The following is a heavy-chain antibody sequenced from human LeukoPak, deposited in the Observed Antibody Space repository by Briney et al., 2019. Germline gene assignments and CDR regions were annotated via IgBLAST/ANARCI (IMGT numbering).Heavy chain of an antibody. D-gene: IGHD5-18*01. CDR2: IYYSGST. V-gene: IGHV4-59*11. CDR3: ARGYVDTAMVVY. CDR1: GGSISSHF. Sequence: PSETLSLTCTVSGGSISSHFWSWIRPPPGKGLEWMGYIYYSGSTNYNPSLKSRVTISVDTSKNQFSLKLSSVTAADTAVYYCARGYVDTAMVVYWGQGTPVTVSP. J-gene: IGHJ4*02.